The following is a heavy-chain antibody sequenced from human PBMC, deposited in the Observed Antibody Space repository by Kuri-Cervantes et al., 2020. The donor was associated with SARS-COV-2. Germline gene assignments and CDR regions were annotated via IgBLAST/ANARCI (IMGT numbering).Heavy chain of an antibody. J-gene: IGHJ4*02. CDR3: ARGRQWLALYYFDY. CDR2: ISGSGGST. V-gene: IGHV3-23*01. CDR1: GFTFSSYA. Sequence: GGSLRLSCAASGFTFSSYAMSRVRQAPGKGLEWVSAISGSGGSTYYADSVKGRFTISRDNSKNTLYLQMNSLRAEDTAVYYCARGRQWLALYYFDYWGQGTLVTVSS. D-gene: IGHD6-19*01.